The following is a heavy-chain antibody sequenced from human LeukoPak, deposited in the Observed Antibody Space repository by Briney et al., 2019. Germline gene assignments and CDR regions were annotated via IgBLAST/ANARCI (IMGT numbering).Heavy chain of an antibody. CDR1: GYTFTNHG. CDR3: ARLGDSSGWSNY. CDR2: ISAYNGHT. D-gene: IGHD6-19*01. J-gene: IGHJ4*02. V-gene: IGHV1-18*01. Sequence: GASVKVSCKASGYTFTNHGITWVRQAPGQGLEWMGWISAYNGHTSYAQKFQGRVTMTTDTSTGTAYMELRSLRSDDTAVYYCARLGDSSGWSNYWGQGTLVTVSS.